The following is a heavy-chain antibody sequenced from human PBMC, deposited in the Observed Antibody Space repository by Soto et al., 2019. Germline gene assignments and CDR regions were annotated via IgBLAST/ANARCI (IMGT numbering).Heavy chain of an antibody. CDR1: GGSFSGYY. CDR2: INHSGST. Sequence: SETLSLTCAVYGGSFSGYYWSWIRQPPGKGLEWIGEINHSGSTNYNPSLKSRVTISVDTSKNQFSLKLSSVTAADTAVYYCARGGVAVAGTPAGDYYYYAMDFWGQGSSVTVSS. CDR3: ARGGVAVAGTPAGDYYYYAMDF. J-gene: IGHJ6*02. D-gene: IGHD6-19*01. V-gene: IGHV4-34*01.